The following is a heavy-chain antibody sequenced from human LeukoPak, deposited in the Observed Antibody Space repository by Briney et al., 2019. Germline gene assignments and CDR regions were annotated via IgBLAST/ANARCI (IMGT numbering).Heavy chain of an antibody. CDR1: GFTFHNYA. D-gene: IGHD6-13*01. V-gene: IGHV3-23*01. Sequence: GGSLRLSCAASGFTFHNYAMSWVRQAPGKGLEWVSILSDSGDSTYYADSVKGRFTISRDNSKNTLYLQMNSLRAEDTAVYYCAKDSVYSAARAYSYGMDVWGQGTTVTVSS. J-gene: IGHJ6*02. CDR3: AKDSVYSAARAYSYGMDV. CDR2: LSDSGDST.